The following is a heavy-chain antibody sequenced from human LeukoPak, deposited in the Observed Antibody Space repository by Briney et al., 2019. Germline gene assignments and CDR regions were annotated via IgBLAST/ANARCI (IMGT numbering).Heavy chain of an antibody. CDR3: ARAIPRFGEAIAYYYGMDV. J-gene: IGHJ6*02. D-gene: IGHD3-10*01. CDR2: IYYSGST. CDR1: GRSISSYY. V-gene: IGHV4-59*01. Sequence: PSETLSLTCTVSGRSISSYYWSWIRQPPGKGLEWLGYIYYSGSTNYNPSLKSRVTISVDTSKNQFSLKLSSVTAADTAVYYCARAIPRFGEAIAYYYGMDVWGQGTTVTVSS.